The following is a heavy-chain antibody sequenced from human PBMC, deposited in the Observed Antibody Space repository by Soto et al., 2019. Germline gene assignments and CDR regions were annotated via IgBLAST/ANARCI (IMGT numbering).Heavy chain of an antibody. J-gene: IGHJ3*02. CDR1: VGSGGSFSGIYY. CDR3: ARNDYVWGSNAFDI. D-gene: IGHD3-16*01. V-gene: IGHV4-61*01. Sequence: LSLTCDLYVGSGGSFSGIYYLILILQPPGKGLEWIGYIYYSGSTNYNPSLKSRVTISVDTSKNQFSLKLSSVTAADTAVYYCARNDYVWGSNAFDIWGQGTMVTVS. CDR2: IYYSGST.